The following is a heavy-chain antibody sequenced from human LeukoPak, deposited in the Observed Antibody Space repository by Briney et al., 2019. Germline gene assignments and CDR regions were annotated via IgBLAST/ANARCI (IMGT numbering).Heavy chain of an antibody. CDR3: ARSGYFREDAFDI. CDR1: GYTFTSYY. V-gene: IGHV1-46*01. CDR2: INPSGGST. J-gene: IGHJ3*02. Sequence: GAPVKVSCKASGYTFTSYYMHWVRQAPGQGLEWMGIINPSGGSTSYAQKFQGRVTMTRDMSTSTVYMELSSPRSEDTAVYYCARSGYFREDAFDIWGQGTMVTVSS. D-gene: IGHD2/OR15-2a*01.